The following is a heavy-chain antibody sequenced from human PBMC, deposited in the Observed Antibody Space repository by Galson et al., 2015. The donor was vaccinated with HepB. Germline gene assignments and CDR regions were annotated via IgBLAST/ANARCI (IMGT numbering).Heavy chain of an antibody. V-gene: IGHV5-51*01. J-gene: IGHJ5*02. Sequence: QSGAEVKKPGESLKISCKGSGYSFTSYWIGWVRQMPGKGLEWMGIIYPGDSDTRYSPSFQGQVTISADKSISTAYLQWSSLKASDTAMYYCARRRYSSSWRLKQTHWFDPWGQGTLVTVSS. D-gene: IGHD6-13*01. CDR1: GYSFTSYW. CDR3: ARRRYSSSWRLKQTHWFDP. CDR2: IYPGDSDT.